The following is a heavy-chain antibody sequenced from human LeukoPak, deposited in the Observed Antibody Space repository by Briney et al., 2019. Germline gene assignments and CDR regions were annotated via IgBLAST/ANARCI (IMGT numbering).Heavy chain of an antibody. CDR3: ARVLAVAGTGAFDI. CDR2: INTGGSST. CDR1: GFTFSSYW. J-gene: IGHJ3*02. D-gene: IGHD6-19*01. V-gene: IGHV3-74*01. Sequence: GGSLRLSCAASGFTFSSYWMYWVRQAPGKGLVWVSRINTGGSSTTYADSVKGRFTISRDNAKNTVYLQMNSLRAEDTAVYYCARVLAVAGTGAFDIWGQGTMVTVSS.